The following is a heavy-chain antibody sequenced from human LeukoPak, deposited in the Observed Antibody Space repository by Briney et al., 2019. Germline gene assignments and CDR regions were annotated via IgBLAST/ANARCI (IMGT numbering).Heavy chain of an antibody. CDR1: GYTFSGYY. D-gene: IGHD7-27*01. Sequence: GASVRVSCTASGYTFSGYYMHWVRQAPGQGLEWMGWINPNSGGTNYAQTFQGRVTMTRDTSISTAYMELSRLRSDDTAVYYCASLLPGDRVDYWGQGTLVTVSS. J-gene: IGHJ4*02. V-gene: IGHV1-2*02. CDR3: ASLLPGDRVDY. CDR2: INPNSGGT.